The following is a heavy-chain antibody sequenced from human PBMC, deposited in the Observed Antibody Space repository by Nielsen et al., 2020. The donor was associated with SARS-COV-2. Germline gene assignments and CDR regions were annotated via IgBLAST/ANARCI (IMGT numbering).Heavy chain of an antibody. CDR2: IIPILGIA. J-gene: IGHJ5*02. CDR3: AREAAMATGYWFDP. V-gene: IGHV1-69*04. CDR1: GYTFTSYD. D-gene: IGHD5-18*01. Sequence: SVKVSCKASGYTFTSYDISWVRQAPGQGLEWMGRIIPILGIANYAQKFQGRVTITADKSTSTAYMELSSLRSEDTAVYYCAREAAMATGYWFDPWGQGTLVTVSS.